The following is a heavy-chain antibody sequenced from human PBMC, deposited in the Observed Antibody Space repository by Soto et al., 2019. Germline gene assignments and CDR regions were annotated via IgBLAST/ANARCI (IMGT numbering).Heavy chain of an antibody. D-gene: IGHD3-16*02. Sequence: ASVKVSCKASGYTFTSYGISWVRQAPGQGLEWMGWISAYNGNTNYAQKLQGRVTMTTDTSTSTAYMGLRSLRSDDTAVYYCARGVGELSLYQYYFDYWGQGTLVTVSS. CDR2: ISAYNGNT. CDR3: ARGVGELSLYQYYFDY. V-gene: IGHV1-18*01. J-gene: IGHJ4*02. CDR1: GYTFTSYG.